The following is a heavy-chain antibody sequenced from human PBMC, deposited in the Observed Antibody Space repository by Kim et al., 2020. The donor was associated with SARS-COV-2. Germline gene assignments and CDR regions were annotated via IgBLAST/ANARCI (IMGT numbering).Heavy chain of an antibody. V-gene: IGHV4-34*01. CDR3: ARGGGYSYGAIDY. D-gene: IGHD5-18*01. J-gene: IGHJ4*02. Sequence: NNNPTLKSRVTISVDTSTNQFSRKRSSVTAADTAVYYCARGGGYSYGAIDYWGQGTLVTVSS.